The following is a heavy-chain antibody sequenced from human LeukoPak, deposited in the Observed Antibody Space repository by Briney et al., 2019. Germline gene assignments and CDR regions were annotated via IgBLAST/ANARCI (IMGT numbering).Heavy chain of an antibody. CDR2: IFAGDSDT. CDR3: ARHIVVVTAMGPPDY. V-gene: IGHV5-51*01. J-gene: IGHJ4*02. D-gene: IGHD2-21*02. CDR1: GYSFTSYW. Sequence: GESLKISCKGSGYSFTSYWICWVRRMPGRGREGMGIIFAGDSDTRYSPSFQGQVTISADKSMSTGYLQWSSPKASDTAMYYCARHIVVVTAMGPPDYWGQGTLVTVSS.